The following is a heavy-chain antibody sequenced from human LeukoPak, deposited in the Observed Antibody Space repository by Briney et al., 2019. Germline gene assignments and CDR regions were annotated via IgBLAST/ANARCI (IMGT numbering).Heavy chain of an antibody. D-gene: IGHD6-19*01. CDR3: ASTAVAVTPFDY. CDR1: GFTVSSNY. J-gene: IGHJ4*02. Sequence: PGGSLRLSCAASGFTVSSNYMSWVRQAPGKGLEWVSVIYSGGSTYYADSVKGRFTISRDNSKNTLYLQMNSLRAEDTAVYYCASTAVAVTPFDYWGQGTLVTVSS. V-gene: IGHV3-66*01. CDR2: IYSGGST.